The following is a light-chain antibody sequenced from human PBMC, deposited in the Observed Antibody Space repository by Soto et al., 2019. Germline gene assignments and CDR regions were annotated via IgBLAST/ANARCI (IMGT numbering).Light chain of an antibody. CDR3: QAWDSTSLVV. CDR2: RDT. Sequence: SYELTQPPSVSVSSGQTASITCSGDKLGDKYVCWYQQKPGQSPVLVIYRDTNRPSGIPERFSGSNSGNTATLTISGTQAMDEADYYCQAWDSTSLVVFGGGTKVTVL. CDR1: KLGDKY. J-gene: IGLJ2*01. V-gene: IGLV3-1*01.